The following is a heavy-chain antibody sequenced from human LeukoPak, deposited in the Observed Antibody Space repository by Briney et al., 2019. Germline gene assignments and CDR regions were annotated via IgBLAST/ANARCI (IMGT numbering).Heavy chain of an antibody. V-gene: IGHV4-59*08. CDR2: ISYSGST. CDR1: GGSISSYF. D-gene: IGHD1-26*01. J-gene: IGHJ4*02. Sequence: SETLSLTCTVSGGSISSYFWSWFRQPPGKGLEWIGYISYSGSTNYNPSLKSRISISLDTSKNQFSLKLSSVTAADTAVYYCARRRERRRTDRFDYFDYWGQGALVAVSS. CDR3: ARRRERRRTDRFDYFDY.